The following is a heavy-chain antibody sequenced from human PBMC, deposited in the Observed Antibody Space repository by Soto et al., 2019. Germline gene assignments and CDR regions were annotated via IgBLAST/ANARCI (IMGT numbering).Heavy chain of an antibody. CDR2: IRDYNGNT. V-gene: IGHV1-18*01. CDR3: AGDLRPMDV. CDR1: GYTFTSYG. J-gene: IGHJ6*02. Sequence: QVQLVQSGAEVKKPGASVKVSCKASGYTFTSYGISWVRQAPGQGIEWMGWIRDYNGNTDYAQKLQGRDTITTDTTTSPSHMELKSLRSDDTAVYYCAGDLRPMDVGGQGTTFTVSS.